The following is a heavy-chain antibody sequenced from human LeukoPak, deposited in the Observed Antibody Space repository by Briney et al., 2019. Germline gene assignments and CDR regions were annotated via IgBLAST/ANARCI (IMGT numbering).Heavy chain of an antibody. CDR3: ATSTVVITFGPPDY. J-gene: IGHJ4*02. CDR1: GFTFSSYG. V-gene: IGHV3-30*02. Sequence: PGGSLRLSCAASGFTFSSYGMHWVRQAPGKGLEWVAFIRYDGSNKYYADSVKGRFTISRDNSKNTLYLQMNSLRAEDTAVYYCATSTVVITFGPPDYWGQGTLVTVSS. D-gene: IGHD3-22*01. CDR2: IRYDGSNK.